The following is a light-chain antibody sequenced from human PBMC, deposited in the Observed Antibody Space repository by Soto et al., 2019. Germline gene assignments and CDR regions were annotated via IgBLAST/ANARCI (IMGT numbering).Light chain of an antibody. Sequence: IVLTQSPATLSAFPGDRVTVACRASQYINTRLAWYQHRPGQAPRLLIYQTSIRAAGIPARFSASGTGTGFTLTISALQPDDFAVYYCHQRQSWPGTFGQGTKVDIK. J-gene: IGKJ1*01. CDR3: HQRQSWPGT. CDR2: QTS. CDR1: QYINTR. V-gene: IGKV3-11*01.